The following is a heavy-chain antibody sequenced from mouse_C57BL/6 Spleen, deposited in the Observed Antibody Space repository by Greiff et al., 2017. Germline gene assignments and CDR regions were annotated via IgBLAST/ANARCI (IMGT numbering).Heavy chain of an antibody. J-gene: IGHJ3*01. D-gene: IGHD1-1*01. CDR1: GYTFTSYG. CDR2: IYPRSGNT. V-gene: IGHV1-81*01. CDR3: ARFPITTVVAEGFAY. Sequence: VQLVESGAELARPGASVKLSCKASGYTFTSYGISWVKQRTGQGLEWIGEIYPRSGNTYYNEKFKGKATLTADKSSSTAYMELRSLTSEDSAVYFCARFPITTVVAEGFAYWGQGTLVTVSA.